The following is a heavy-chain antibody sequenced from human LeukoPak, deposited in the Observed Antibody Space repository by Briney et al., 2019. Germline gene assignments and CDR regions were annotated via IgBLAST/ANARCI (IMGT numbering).Heavy chain of an antibody. CDR1: GFTFSSYS. CDR3: ARDPSTRNYYDSSGYPLDY. Sequence: GGSLRLSCAASGFTFSSYSMNWVRQAPGKGLEWVSSISSSSYIYYADSVKGRFTISRDNAKNSLYLQMNSLRAEDTAVYYCARDPSTRNYYDSSGYPLDYWGQGTLVTVSS. CDR2: ISSSSYI. V-gene: IGHV3-21*01. J-gene: IGHJ4*02. D-gene: IGHD3-22*01.